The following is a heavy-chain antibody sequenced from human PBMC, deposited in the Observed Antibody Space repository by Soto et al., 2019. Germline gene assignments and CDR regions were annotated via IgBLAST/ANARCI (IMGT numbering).Heavy chain of an antibody. CDR1: GFTFSSYG. J-gene: IGHJ6*03. CDR3: AKVRLDYYYYYMDV. Sequence: GGSLRLSCAASGFTFSSYGMHWVRQAPGKGLEWVAVISYDGSNKYYADSVKGRFTISRDNSKNTLYLQMNSLRAEDTAVYYCAKVRLDYYYYYMDVWGKGTTVTVSS. V-gene: IGHV3-30*18. CDR2: ISYDGSNK.